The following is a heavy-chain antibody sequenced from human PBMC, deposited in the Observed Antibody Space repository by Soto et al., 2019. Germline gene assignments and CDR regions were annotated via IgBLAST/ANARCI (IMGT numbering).Heavy chain of an antibody. CDR1: GYTFTSYG. V-gene: IGHV1-18*01. Sequence: ASVKVSCKASGYTFTSYGISWVRQAPGQGLEWMGWISAYNGNTNYAQKLQGRVTMTTDTSTSTAYMELRSLRSDDTAVYYCARGGAIFGVADHFGYWGQGTLVTVSS. J-gene: IGHJ4*02. CDR2: ISAYNGNT. CDR3: ARGGAIFGVADHFGY. D-gene: IGHD3-3*01.